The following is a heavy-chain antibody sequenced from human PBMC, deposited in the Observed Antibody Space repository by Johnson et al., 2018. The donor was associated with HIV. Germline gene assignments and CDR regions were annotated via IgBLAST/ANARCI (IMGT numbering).Heavy chain of an antibody. Sequence: VQLVESGGGVVRPGGSLRLSCAASGFTFDDYGMNWVRQAPGKGLEWVSGINWNGGSTGYADSVKGRFTISRDNAKNSLYLQMKSLRVDDTALYYCARAVGYYGSGSAFDIWGQGTMVTVSS. J-gene: IGHJ3*02. D-gene: IGHD3-10*01. CDR3: ARAVGYYGSGSAFDI. V-gene: IGHV3-20*04. CDR2: INWNGGST. CDR1: GFTFDDYG.